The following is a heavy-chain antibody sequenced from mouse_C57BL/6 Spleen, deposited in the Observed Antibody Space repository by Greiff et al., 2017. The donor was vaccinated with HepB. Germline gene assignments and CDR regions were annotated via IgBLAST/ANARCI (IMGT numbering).Heavy chain of an antibody. CDR1: GYTFTSYW. J-gene: IGHJ1*03. Sequence: VQLQQSGTELVKPGASVKLSCKASGYTFTSYWMHWVKQRPGQGLEWIGNINPSNGGTNYNEKFKSKATLTVDKSSSTAYMQLSSLTSEDSAVYYCARTYYYGSRYFDVWGTGTTVTVSS. V-gene: IGHV1-53*01. CDR3: ARTYYYGSRYFDV. D-gene: IGHD1-1*01. CDR2: INPSNGGT.